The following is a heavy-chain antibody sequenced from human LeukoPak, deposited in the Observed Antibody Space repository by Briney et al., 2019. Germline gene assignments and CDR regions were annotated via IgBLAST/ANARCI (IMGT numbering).Heavy chain of an antibody. J-gene: IGHJ4*02. CDR2: IWYDGSNK. CDR3: AREDTGYSSSWTDY. D-gene: IGHD6-13*01. V-gene: IGHV3-33*01. Sequence: PGRSLRLSCAASGFTFSSYGMHWVRQAPGKGLEWVAVIWYDGSNKYYADSVKGRFTISRDNSKSTLYLQMNSLRAEDTAVYYCAREDTGYSSSWTDYWGQGTLVTVSS. CDR1: GFTFSSYG.